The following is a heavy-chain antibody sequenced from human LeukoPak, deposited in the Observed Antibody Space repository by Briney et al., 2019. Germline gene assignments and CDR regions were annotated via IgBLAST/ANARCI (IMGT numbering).Heavy chain of an antibody. J-gene: IGHJ4*02. CDR2: INPNTGDT. V-gene: IGHV1-2*02. D-gene: IGHD1-7*01. Sequence: ASVKVSCKASGYTFIGYNMQWVRQAPGQGLEWMGWINPNTGDTNYAQKFQGRVTMTWDTSITTVYMELSRLGTDDTAVYYCTRDNGNFNVDYWAREPWSQSPQ. CDR1: GYTFIGYN. CDR3: TRDNGNFNVDY.